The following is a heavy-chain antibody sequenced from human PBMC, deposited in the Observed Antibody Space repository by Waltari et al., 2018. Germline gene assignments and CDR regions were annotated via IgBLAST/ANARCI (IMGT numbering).Heavy chain of an antibody. CDR2: VSNNCDSV. D-gene: IGHD3-16*01. Sequence: EVQLVESGGGLVQPGGSLRLSCSASGFTFSGFSMHWVRQAPGKGLEYVSAVSNNCDSVDYADSVKGRFTISRDNSKNTLYLQMTSLKAEDTAVYYCVKDGPGAGWGDYDYWGQGTLVTVSS. J-gene: IGHJ4*02. V-gene: IGHV3-64D*08. CDR1: GFTFSGFS. CDR3: VKDGPGAGWGDYDY.